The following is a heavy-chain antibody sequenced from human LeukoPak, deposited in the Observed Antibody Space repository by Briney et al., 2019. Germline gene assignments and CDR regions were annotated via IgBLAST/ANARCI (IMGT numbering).Heavy chain of an antibody. V-gene: IGHV1-69*04. CDR1: GATFSSYA. CDR3: ASGPSYDWFDY. CDR2: IIPILGIA. D-gene: IGHD5-12*01. Sequence: AASVKLSCKASGATFSSYAISWVRQPPGQGLEWMGRIIPILGIANYAQKFQGRVTITADKSTSTAYMELSSLRSEDTAVYYCASGPSYDWFDYWGQGTLVTVSS. J-gene: IGHJ4*01.